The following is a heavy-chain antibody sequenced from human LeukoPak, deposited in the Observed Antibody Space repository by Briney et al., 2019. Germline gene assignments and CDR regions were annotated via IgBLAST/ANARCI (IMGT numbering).Heavy chain of an antibody. D-gene: IGHD3-22*01. CDR3: ARRAGDYSHPYDY. J-gene: IGHJ4*02. CDR2: IYTTGNT. V-gene: IGHV3-53*01. Sequence: GGSLRLSCTVSGFTVSSNSMSWVRQAPGKGLEWVSFIYTTGNTHNSDSVKGRFTISRDSSKNTLYLQMNSLGAEDTAVYYCARRAGDYSHPYDYWGQGTLVTVSS. CDR1: GFTVSSNS.